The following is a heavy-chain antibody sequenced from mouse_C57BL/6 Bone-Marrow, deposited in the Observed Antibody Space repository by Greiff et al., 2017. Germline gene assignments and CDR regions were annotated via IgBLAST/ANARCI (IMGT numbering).Heavy chain of an antibody. CDR3: ARRDYYGSSSYFDY. J-gene: IGHJ2*01. Sequence: DVKLVESGGGLVKPGGSLKLSCAASGFTFSSYTMSWVRQTPEKRLEWVATISGGGGNTYYPDSVKGRFTISRDNAKNTLYLQMSSLRSEDTALYYCARRDYYGSSSYFDYWGQGTTLTVSS. CDR2: ISGGGGNT. V-gene: IGHV5-9*01. D-gene: IGHD1-1*01. CDR1: GFTFSSYT.